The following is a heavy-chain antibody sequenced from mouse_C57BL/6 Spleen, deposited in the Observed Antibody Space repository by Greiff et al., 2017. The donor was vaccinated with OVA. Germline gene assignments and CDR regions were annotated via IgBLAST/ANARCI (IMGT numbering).Heavy chain of an antibody. Sequence: VQLQQSGAELARPGASVKLSCKASGYTFTSYGISWVKQRTGQGLEWIGEIYPRSGNTYYNEKFKGKATLTADKSSSTAYMELRSLTSEDSAVYFCAREDTTVVATEGFAYWGQGTLVTVSA. CDR1: GYTFTSYG. J-gene: IGHJ3*01. CDR2: IYPRSGNT. D-gene: IGHD1-1*01. V-gene: IGHV1-81*01. CDR3: AREDTTVVATEGFAY.